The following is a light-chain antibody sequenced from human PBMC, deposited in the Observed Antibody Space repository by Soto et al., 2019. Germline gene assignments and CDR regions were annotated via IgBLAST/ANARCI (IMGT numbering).Light chain of an antibody. CDR3: QQSYDNLT. Sequence: DIEMTQAPSSLSASVGGTVTITCRASQSINTNLNWYQHKVGEAPKLLIYAASSLQSGVPSRFRGSGSGTHFTLTISSLQPEDFATYYCQQSYDNLTFGPGTKSGHQT. CDR1: QSINTN. CDR2: AAS. V-gene: IGKV1-39*01. J-gene: IGKJ3*01.